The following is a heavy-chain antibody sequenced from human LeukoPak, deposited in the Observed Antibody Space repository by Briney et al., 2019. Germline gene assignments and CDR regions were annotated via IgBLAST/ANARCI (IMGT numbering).Heavy chain of an antibody. V-gene: IGHV3-30*02. Sequence: PGGSLRLSCAASGFSFSAYGMHWVRQAPGKGLEWVAFIRYDGSNKYYADSVKGRFTISRDNSKNTLYLQMNSLRAEDTAVYYCAKDLHDLGPRGDYWGQGTLVTVSS. CDR1: GFSFSAYG. J-gene: IGHJ4*02. D-gene: IGHD3-3*01. CDR3: AKDLHDLGPRGDY. CDR2: IRYDGSNK.